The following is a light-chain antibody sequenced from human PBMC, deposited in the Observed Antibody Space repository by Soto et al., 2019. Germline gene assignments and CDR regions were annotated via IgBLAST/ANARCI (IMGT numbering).Light chain of an antibody. CDR1: QSINNY. CDR2: DAS. V-gene: IGKV3-11*01. CDR3: QSRGIWPPGAT. J-gene: IGKJ4*01. Sequence: EIVLTQSPVTLSLSPGERATLSCRASQSINNYLAWYQQKPGQPPRLLIYDASNRATAIPVRFSGSGSGTAFTLTISSLEPEDSAVYYCQSRGIWPPGATFGGGTKPEIK.